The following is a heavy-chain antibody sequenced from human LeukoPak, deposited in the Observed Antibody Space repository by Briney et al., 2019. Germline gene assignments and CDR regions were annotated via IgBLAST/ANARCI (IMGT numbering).Heavy chain of an antibody. CDR1: GFTFSSYW. V-gene: IGHV3-74*01. J-gene: IGHJ4*02. Sequence: GGSLRLSCAASGFTFSSYWMQWVRQVPEKGLVWVSRINSDGSSTNYADSVKGRFTISRDNSKNTLYLQMSSLRAEDTAVYYCATAPGRSYRLFDYWGRGTLVTVSS. CDR2: INSDGSST. CDR3: ATAPGRSYRLFDY. D-gene: IGHD3-16*02.